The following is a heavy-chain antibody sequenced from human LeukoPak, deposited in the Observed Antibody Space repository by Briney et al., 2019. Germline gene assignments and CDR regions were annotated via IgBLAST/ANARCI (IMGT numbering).Heavy chain of an antibody. V-gene: IGHV1-69*13. Sequence: GASVKVSCKASGGTFSSYAISWVRQAPGQGLEWMGGIIPIFGTANYAQKFQGRVTITADESTSTAYMELSSLRSEDTAVYYCARCCSGGSCYYDYYYGMDVWGQGTTVTVSS. D-gene: IGHD2-15*01. CDR1: GGTFSSYA. J-gene: IGHJ6*02. CDR3: ARCCSGGSCYYDYYYGMDV. CDR2: IIPIFGTA.